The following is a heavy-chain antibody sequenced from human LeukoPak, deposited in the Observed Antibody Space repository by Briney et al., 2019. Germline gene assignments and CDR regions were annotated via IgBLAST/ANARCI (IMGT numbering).Heavy chain of an antibody. J-gene: IGHJ4*02. V-gene: IGHV1-69*05. D-gene: IGHD5-18*01. CDR2: NIPIFGTT. CDR3: ARGAWGYNYGYHNY. CDR1: GYTFTSYG. Sequence: SVKVSCKASGYTFTSYGISWVRQAPGQGLEWMGGNIPIFGTTDYAQNFQGRVTFTTDESTSTAYMELSSLRSEDTAVYYCARGAWGYNYGYHNYWGQGTLVTVSS.